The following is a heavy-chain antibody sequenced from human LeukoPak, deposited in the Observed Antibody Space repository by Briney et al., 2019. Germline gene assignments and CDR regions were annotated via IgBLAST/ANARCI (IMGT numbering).Heavy chain of an antibody. Sequence: SETLSLTCAVYGGSFSGYYWSWIRQPPGKGLEWIGEINHSGSTNYIPSLKSRVTISVDTSKNQFSLKLSSVTAADTAVYYCARGVGVYSNYPTYYYYYYMDVWGKGTTVTVSS. CDR2: INHSGST. D-gene: IGHD4-11*01. CDR1: GGSFSGYY. CDR3: ARGVGVYSNYPTYYYYYYMDV. V-gene: IGHV4-34*01. J-gene: IGHJ6*03.